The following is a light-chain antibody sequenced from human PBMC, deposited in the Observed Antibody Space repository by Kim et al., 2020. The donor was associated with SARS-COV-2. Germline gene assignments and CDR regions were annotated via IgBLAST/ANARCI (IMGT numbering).Light chain of an antibody. CDR1: KLGDKY. CDR3: QAWDSSLVV. J-gene: IGLJ2*01. CDR2: QDS. V-gene: IGLV3-1*01. Sequence: SYELTQPPSVSVSPGQTASITCSGDKLGDKYACWYQQKPGQSPVLVIYQDSKRPSGIPERFSGSNSGNTATLTISGTQAMDEAVYYCQAWDSSLVVFGGG.